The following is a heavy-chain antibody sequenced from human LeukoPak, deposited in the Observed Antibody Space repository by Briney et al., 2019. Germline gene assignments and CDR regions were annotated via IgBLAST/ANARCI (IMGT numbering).Heavy chain of an antibody. V-gene: IGHV4-34*01. CDR3: ARDRHFYSSSWKYNWFDP. Sequence: PSETLSLTCAAYGGSFSGYYWSWIRQPPGKGLEWIGEINHSGSTNYNPSLKSRVTISVDTSKNQFSLKLSSVTAADTAVYYCARDRHFYSSSWKYNWFDPWGQGTLVTVSS. D-gene: IGHD6-13*01. CDR2: INHSGST. CDR1: GGSFSGYY. J-gene: IGHJ5*02.